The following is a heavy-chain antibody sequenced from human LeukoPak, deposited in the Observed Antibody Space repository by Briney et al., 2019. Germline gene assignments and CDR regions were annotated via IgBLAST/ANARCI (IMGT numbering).Heavy chain of an antibody. CDR3: ARESSSSSGRAFDI. V-gene: IGHV3-48*01. J-gene: IGHJ3*02. CDR2: ISSSGNTI. Sequence: GGSLRLSCAASGFTFSSYSVTWVRQAAGTGLQWVSYISSSGNTIYYADSVKGRFTISRDNAKNSLYLQMNSLRAEDTAMYYCARESSSSSGRAFDIWGQGTMVTVSS. D-gene: IGHD6-6*01. CDR1: GFTFSSYS.